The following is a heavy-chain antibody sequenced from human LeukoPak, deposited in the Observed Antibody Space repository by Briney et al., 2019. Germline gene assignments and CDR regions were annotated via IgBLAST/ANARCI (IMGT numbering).Heavy chain of an antibody. D-gene: IGHD1-26*01. CDR3: TAGVGATDFDY. V-gene: IGHV3-15*07. CDR1: GFTFSDAW. J-gene: IGHJ4*02. CDR2: IKRKTGGGTT. Sequence: GGSLRLSCAASGFTFSDAWMNWVRQAPGKGLEWVGRIKRKTGGGTTDYVAPVKGRFIISRDDSKNTLYLQVNSLETEDTAVYYCTAGVGATDFDYWGQGTLVTVSS.